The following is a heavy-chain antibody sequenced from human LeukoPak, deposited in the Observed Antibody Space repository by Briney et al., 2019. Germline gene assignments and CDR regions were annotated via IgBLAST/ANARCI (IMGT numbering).Heavy chain of an antibody. J-gene: IGHJ1*01. Sequence: GGSLRLSCAASGSTFDDYTMHWVRQAPGKGLEWVSLISWDGGSTYYAGSGKGRFTISRDNSKNSLYLQMNSLRTEDTALYYCAKGKAGTPEYFQHWGQGTLVTVSS. D-gene: IGHD6-19*01. CDR2: ISWDGGST. V-gene: IGHV3-43*01. CDR3: AKGKAGTPEYFQH. CDR1: GSTFDDYT.